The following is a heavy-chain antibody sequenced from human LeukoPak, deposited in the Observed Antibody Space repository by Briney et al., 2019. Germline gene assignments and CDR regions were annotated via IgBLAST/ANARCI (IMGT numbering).Heavy chain of an antibody. J-gene: IGHJ4*02. D-gene: IGHD6-19*01. V-gene: IGHV3-21*01. CDR2: ISSSSSYI. Sequence: PGGSLRLSCAASGFTFSSYSMNWVRQAPGKGLEWVSSISSSSSYIYYTDSVKGRFTISRDNSKNTLYLQMESLKTEDTAVYYCASGLRGWLYWGQGTQVTVSS. CDR3: ASGLRGWLY. CDR1: GFTFSSYS.